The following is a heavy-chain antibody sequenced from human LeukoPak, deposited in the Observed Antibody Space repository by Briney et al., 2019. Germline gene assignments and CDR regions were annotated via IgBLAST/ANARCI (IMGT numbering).Heavy chain of an antibody. CDR2: ISGSGGIT. CDR3: AKDQNGEYYYDSSGYYGRGYFDY. J-gene: IGHJ4*02. D-gene: IGHD3-22*01. Sequence: GGSLRLSCAASGFTFSSYAMSWVRQAPGKGLEWVSEISGSGGITYYADSVEGRFTISRDNSKNTLYLQMNSLRAEDTAVYYCAKDQNGEYYYDSSGYYGRGYFDYWGQGTLVTVSS. V-gene: IGHV3-23*01. CDR1: GFTFSSYA.